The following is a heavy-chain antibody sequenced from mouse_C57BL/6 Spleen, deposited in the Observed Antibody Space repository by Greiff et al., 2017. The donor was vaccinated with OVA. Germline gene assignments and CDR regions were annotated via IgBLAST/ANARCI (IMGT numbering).Heavy chain of an antibody. D-gene: IGHD3-1*01. CDR1: GFTFSSYA. Sequence: EVKVVESGEGLVQPGGSLKLSCAASGFTFSSYAMSWVRQTPEKRLEWVAYISSGGDYIYYADTVKGRFTISRDNARNTLYLQMSSLKSEDTAMYYCTREIGDYWGQGTTLTVSS. CDR3: TREIGDY. CDR2: ISSGGDYI. J-gene: IGHJ2*01. V-gene: IGHV5-9-1*02.